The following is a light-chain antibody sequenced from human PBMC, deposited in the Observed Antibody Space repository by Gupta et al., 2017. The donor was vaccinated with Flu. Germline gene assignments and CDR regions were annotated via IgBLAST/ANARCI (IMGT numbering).Light chain of an antibody. CDR2: NDR. CDR3: QVWDTSSDRRWV. Sequence: GSSIGSKGEHGSRQKPGQAPVLVVYNDRVRPPRIPERFSGSNPGNTATLTISGVEAGDEADYYCQVWDTSSDRRWVFGGGTKLTVL. CDR1: SIGSKG. V-gene: IGLV3-21*02. J-gene: IGLJ3*02.